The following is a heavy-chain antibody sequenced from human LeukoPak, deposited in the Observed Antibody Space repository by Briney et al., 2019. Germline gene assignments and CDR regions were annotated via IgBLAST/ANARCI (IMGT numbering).Heavy chain of an antibody. Sequence: GSLRLSCAASGFSFSHYAMSWVRQAPTRGLEWVSSLRGDGETFYADSVKGRFTLSRDDSRNTVFLQLNNLRVDDTAVYYCARASWISSADAAWWGQGTLVTVSS. V-gene: IGHV3-23*01. J-gene: IGHJ4*02. CDR1: GFSFSHYA. CDR3: ARASWISSADAAW. CDR2: LRGDGET. D-gene: IGHD2-2*03.